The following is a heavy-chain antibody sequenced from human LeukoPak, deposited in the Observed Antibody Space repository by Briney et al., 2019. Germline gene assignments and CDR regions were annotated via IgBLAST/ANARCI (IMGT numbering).Heavy chain of an antibody. J-gene: IGHJ4*02. Sequence: GGSLRLSCAASGFTFSSYWMHWVCQAPGKGLVWVSRINGDGSSTDYADSVKGRFSISRDNAKNTLYLQMNSLRAEDTAVYYCARGALGAAASYWGQGTLVTVPS. CDR1: GFTFSSYW. D-gene: IGHD6-13*01. CDR2: INGDGSST. CDR3: ARGALGAAASY. V-gene: IGHV3-74*01.